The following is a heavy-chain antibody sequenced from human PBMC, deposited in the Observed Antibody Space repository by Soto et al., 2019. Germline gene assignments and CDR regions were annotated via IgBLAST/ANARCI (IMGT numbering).Heavy chain of an antibody. CDR2: IWYDGSQK. V-gene: IGHV3-33*06. D-gene: IGHD2-21*02. CDR1: GFTFSTYG. Sequence: GGSLRLSCAASGFTFSTYGMHWVRQAPGKGLEWVTVIWYDGSQKYYGDSVNGRFTISRDNSKNTVYLQMNSLRVEDTAVYYCVKDHCGGDCYSEPYFDFWGRGSPVTVSS. J-gene: IGHJ4*02. CDR3: VKDHCGGDCYSEPYFDF.